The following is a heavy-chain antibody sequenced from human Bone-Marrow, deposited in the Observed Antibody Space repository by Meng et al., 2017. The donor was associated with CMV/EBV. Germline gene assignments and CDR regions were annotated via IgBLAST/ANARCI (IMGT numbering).Heavy chain of an antibody. V-gene: IGHV4-59*12. CDR1: GGSISSYY. CDR3: ARDLLYDFWSGYYSPNWYFDL. J-gene: IGHJ2*01. CDR2: IYYSGST. D-gene: IGHD3-3*01. Sequence: SETLSLTCTVSGGSISSYYWSWIRQPPGKGLEWIGYIYYSGSTNYNPSLKSRVTISVDTSKNQFSLKLSSVTAADTAVYYCARDLLYDFWSGYYSPNWYFDLWGRGTLVTVSS.